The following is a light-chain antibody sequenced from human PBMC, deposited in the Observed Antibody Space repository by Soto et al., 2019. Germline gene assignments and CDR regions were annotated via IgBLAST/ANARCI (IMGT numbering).Light chain of an antibody. V-gene: IGKV3D-15*01. CDR2: DAS. Sequence: EIVMTQSPATLSVSPGERATLPCRASQSVSSNLAWYQQKPGQAPRILIYDASTRATGIPARFSGSGSGTEFTLTISSLQSEDFAVYYCQQYNNWPRAFGQGTKVEIK. J-gene: IGKJ1*01. CDR1: QSVSSN. CDR3: QQYNNWPRA.